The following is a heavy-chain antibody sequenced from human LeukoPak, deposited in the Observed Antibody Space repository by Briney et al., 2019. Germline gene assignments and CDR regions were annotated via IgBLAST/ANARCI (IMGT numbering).Heavy chain of an antibody. V-gene: IGHV3-53*01. CDR3: ARDYRGYCSSTSCLLYYGMDV. D-gene: IGHD2-2*01. CDR2: IYSGGNT. CDR1: GFTVDSNY. J-gene: IGHJ6*02. Sequence: PGGSLRLSCAASGFTVDSNYMSWVRQAPGKGLEWVSVIYSGGNTFYADSVKGRFTISRDNSKNTLYLQMHSLRAEDTAVYYRARDYRGYCSSTSCLLYYGMDVWGQGTTVTVSS.